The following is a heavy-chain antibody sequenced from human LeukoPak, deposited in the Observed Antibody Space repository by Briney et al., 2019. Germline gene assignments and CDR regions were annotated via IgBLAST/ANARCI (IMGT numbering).Heavy chain of an antibody. CDR2: INPSGGST. D-gene: IGHD5-24*01. Sequence: AASVRVSCKASGYTFTSYYMHWVRQAPGQGLEWMGIINPSGGSTSYAQKFQGRVTMTRDTSTSTVYMELSSLRSEDTAVYYCARDLRDGYNSHPFDYWGQGTLVTVSS. V-gene: IGHV1-46*01. CDR1: GYTFTSYY. CDR3: ARDLRDGYNSHPFDY. J-gene: IGHJ4*02.